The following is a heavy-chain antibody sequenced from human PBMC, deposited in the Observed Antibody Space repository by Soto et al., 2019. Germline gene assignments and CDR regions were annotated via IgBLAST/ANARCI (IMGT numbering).Heavy chain of an antibody. V-gene: IGHV4-59*01. Sequence: KPSETLSLTCTVSGGSISSFYWSWIRQSPDKGLEWLGYVFYGGADYNPSLGGRVSMSVETSKSQFSLKLTSVTVANTAGYYCASYSGALYFESWGPGILVTVSS. J-gene: IGHJ4*02. CDR1: GGSISSFY. CDR2: VFYGGA. CDR3: ASYSGALYFES. D-gene: IGHD1-26*01.